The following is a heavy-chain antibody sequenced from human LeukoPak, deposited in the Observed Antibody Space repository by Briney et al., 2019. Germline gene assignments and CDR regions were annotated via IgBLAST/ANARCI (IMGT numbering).Heavy chain of an antibody. D-gene: IGHD5-12*01. CDR1: GFTFSTYG. J-gene: IGHJ4*02. CDR2: ISSRSDSV. CDR3: ARAMRSGYDY. Sequence: PGGSLRLSCAASGFTFSTYGMNWVRQAPAKRLEWVSYISSRSDSVYYADSVKGRFTISRDNAENSLYLQMNSLRDEDTAVYYCARAMRSGYDYWGQGTLVTVSS. V-gene: IGHV3-48*02.